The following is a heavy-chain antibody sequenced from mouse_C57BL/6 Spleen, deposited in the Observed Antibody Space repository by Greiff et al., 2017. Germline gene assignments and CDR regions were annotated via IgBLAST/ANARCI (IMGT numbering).Heavy chain of an antibody. CDR1: GFNIKAYY. V-gene: IGHV14-2*01. D-gene: IGHD2-12*01. J-gene: IGHJ3*01. Sequence: ELRLQQSGAELVKPGASVRLSCTASGFNIKAYYMHWVKHRTDQGLEWIGRIDPEVGETTYAPKFQGKATIPAATSSTTAYLQLISLKSEDTAVYYCAASYYSAWFAYWGQGTLVTVSA. CDR3: AASYYSAWFAY. CDR2: IDPEVGET.